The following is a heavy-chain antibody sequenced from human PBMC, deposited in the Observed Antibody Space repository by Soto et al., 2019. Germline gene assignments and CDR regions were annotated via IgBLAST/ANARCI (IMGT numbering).Heavy chain of an antibody. V-gene: IGHV4-31*03. CDR1: GGSISSGGYY. Sequence: TLSLSFTVSGGSISSGGYYWSWIRQHPGKGLEWIGYIYYSGSTYYNPSLKSRVTISVDTSKNQFSLKLSSVTAADTAVYYCARDLIEARQPGGAGWFDPWGQGTLVTVSS. CDR3: ARDLIEARQPGGAGWFDP. CDR2: IYYSGST. D-gene: IGHD6-6*01. J-gene: IGHJ5*02.